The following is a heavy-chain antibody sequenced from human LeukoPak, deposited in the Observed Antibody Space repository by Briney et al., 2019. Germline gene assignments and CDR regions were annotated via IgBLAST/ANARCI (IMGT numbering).Heavy chain of an antibody. CDR3: AKDRCRYGFWSGCDY. J-gene: IGHJ4*02. V-gene: IGHV3-30*02. CDR1: GFTFNNYV. Sequence: GGSLRLSCAASGFTFNNYVIHSVRQAPGKGLGWVAFIRYDGSDKYYADSVKGRFTISSDSSKNTLSLQMNSLRAEDTAVYYCAKDRCRYGFWSGCDYWGQGTLVTVSS. CDR2: IRYDGSDK. D-gene: IGHD3-3*01.